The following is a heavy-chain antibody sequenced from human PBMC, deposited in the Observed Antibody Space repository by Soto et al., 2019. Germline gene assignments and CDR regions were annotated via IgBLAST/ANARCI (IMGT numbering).Heavy chain of an antibody. J-gene: IGHJ6*02. D-gene: IGHD3-3*01. V-gene: IGHV3-30*18. CDR1: GFTFSSYG. CDR2: ISYDGSNK. CDR3: AKTIFGVPTANGMDV. Sequence: PGASLRLSCAASGFTFSSYGMHWVRQGPGKGLEWVSVISYDGSNKYYADSVKGLFTISRDNANNSLYLQMNSLRAEDTALYYCAKTIFGVPTANGMDVWGQGTTVTVSS.